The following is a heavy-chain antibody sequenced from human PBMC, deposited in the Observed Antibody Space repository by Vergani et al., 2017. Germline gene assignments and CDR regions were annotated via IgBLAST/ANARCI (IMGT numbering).Heavy chain of an antibody. CDR3: ARAYDFWSGYSTWFDP. V-gene: IGHV1-69*01. J-gene: IGHJ5*02. CDR2: IIPIFGTA. D-gene: IGHD3-3*01. Sequence: QVQLVQSGAEVKKPGSSVKVSCKASGGTFSSYAISGVRQAPGQGVECMGGIIPIFGTANYAQKFQGRVPITADESTSTAYMELSSLRSEDTAVYYCARAYDFWSGYSTWFDPWGQGTLVTVSS. CDR1: GGTFSSYA.